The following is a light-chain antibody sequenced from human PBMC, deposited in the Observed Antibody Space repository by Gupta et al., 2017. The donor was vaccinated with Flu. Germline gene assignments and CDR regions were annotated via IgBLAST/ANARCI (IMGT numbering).Light chain of an antibody. CDR3: QQYGGSPRT. V-gene: IGKV3-20*01. CDR2: GAS. Sequence: ERASLCCRASQTLTSDFLGWYQQKPGQAPRFLIYGASNRDAGIPDRFSGSGSGTDFTLTISRLEPDDFAVYFCQQYGGSPRTFGQGTTVEI. J-gene: IGKJ1*01. CDR1: QTLTSDF.